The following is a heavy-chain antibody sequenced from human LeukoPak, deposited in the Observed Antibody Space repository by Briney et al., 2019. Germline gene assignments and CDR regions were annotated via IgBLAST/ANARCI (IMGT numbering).Heavy chain of an antibody. Sequence: GASVKVSCKASGYTFTSYYMHWVRQAPGQGLEWVGIINLSGGSTSYAQKFQGRVTMTRDTSTSTVYMGLSSLRSEDTAVYYCARSHYDFWSGSLNWFDPWGRGTLVTVSS. D-gene: IGHD3-3*01. CDR2: INLSGGST. CDR1: GYTFTSYY. V-gene: IGHV1-46*01. CDR3: ARSHYDFWSGSLNWFDP. J-gene: IGHJ5*02.